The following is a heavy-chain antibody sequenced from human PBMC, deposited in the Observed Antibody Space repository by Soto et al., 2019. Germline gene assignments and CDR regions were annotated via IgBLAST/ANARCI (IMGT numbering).Heavy chain of an antibody. V-gene: IGHV4-59*01. Sequence: QVQLQESGPGLVKPSETLSLTCTVSGGSISSYYWSWIRQPPGKGLEWIGYIYYSGSTNYNPSLKSRVTLSVDTSKTQFSLKLSSVTAADTAVYYCARDQGSGWSDYWGQGTLVTVSS. CDR3: ARDQGSGWSDY. J-gene: IGHJ4*02. D-gene: IGHD6-19*01. CDR2: IYYSGST. CDR1: GGSISSYY.